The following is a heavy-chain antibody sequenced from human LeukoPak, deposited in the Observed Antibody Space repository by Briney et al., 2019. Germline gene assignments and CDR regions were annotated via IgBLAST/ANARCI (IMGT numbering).Heavy chain of an antibody. J-gene: IGHJ4*02. V-gene: IGHV4-4*07. D-gene: IGHD3-3*01. CDR1: GGPISSYY. CDR3: ARDTGKSGYPDY. Sequence: SETLSLTCTVSGGPISSYYWSWIRQPAGKAPEWIGRIYSSGIINYNPSLKSRVTMSLDYSKNQLSLKLSYVTAADTGVYYCARDTGKSGYPDYWGQGTLVTVSS. CDR2: IYSSGII.